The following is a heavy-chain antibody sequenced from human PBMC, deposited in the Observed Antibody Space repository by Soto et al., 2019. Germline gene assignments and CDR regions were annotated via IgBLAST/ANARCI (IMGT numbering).Heavy chain of an antibody. CDR3: TRDETERGRSYSGYDYYYYYGMDV. Sequence: ASVKVSCKASGYTFTSYGISWVRQAPGQGLEWMGWISAYNGNTNYAQKLQGRVTMTTDTSTSTAYMEQRSLRSDDTAVYYCTRDETERGRSYSGYDYYYYYGMDVWGQGTTVTVSS. V-gene: IGHV1-18*01. CDR1: GYTFTSYG. CDR2: ISAYNGNT. J-gene: IGHJ6*02. D-gene: IGHD5-12*01.